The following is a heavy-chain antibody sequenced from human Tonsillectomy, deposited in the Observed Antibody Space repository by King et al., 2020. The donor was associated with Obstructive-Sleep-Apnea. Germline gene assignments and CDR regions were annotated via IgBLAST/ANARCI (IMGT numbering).Heavy chain of an antibody. J-gene: IGHJ4*02. CDR2: IYYSGST. CDR1: GGSLSSGGYY. V-gene: IGHV4-31*03. Sequence: VQLQESGPGLVKPSQTLSLTCTVSGGSLSSGGYYWSWIRQHPGKGLEWIGYIYYSGSTYYNPSLKSRVTISVDTAKNQVSLKLSSVTAPDTAVYYCSRGKYYYDSSGYYYFDYWGQGTLVTVSS. D-gene: IGHD3-22*01. CDR3: SRGKYYYDSSGYYYFDY.